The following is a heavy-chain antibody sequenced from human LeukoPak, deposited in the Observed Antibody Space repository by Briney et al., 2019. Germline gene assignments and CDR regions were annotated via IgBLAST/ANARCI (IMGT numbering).Heavy chain of an antibody. CDR3: ARGGFPYGDYGTLVYGMDV. CDR2: IYDSGST. Sequence: SETLSLTCTVSGGSISSYYWSWIRQPPGKGLEWIGYIYDSGSTNYNPSLKSRVTISVDTSKNQFSLKLSSVTAADTAVYYCARGGFPYGDYGTLVYGMDVWGQGTTVTVSS. V-gene: IGHV4-59*01. J-gene: IGHJ6*02. CDR1: GGSISSYY. D-gene: IGHD4-17*01.